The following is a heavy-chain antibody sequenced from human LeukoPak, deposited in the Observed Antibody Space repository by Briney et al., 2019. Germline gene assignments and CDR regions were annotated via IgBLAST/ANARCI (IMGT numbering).Heavy chain of an antibody. CDR1: GFTFNNAW. V-gene: IGHV3-15*01. J-gene: IGHJ4*02. D-gene: IGHD6-6*01. Sequence: TTGGSLRLSCAASGFTFNNAWMSWVRQTPGKRPEWVGRIKSKTDGGTTDYAAPVKGRFIISSDDSKTTLYLQMNSLKTEDTAVYYCTTSLRMAARSYPDYWGQGTLVTVSS. CDR2: IKSKTDGGTT. CDR3: TTSLRMAARSYPDY.